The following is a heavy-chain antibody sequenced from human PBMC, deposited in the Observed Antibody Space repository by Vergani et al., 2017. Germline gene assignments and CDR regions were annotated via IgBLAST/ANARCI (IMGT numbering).Heavy chain of an antibody. CDR1: GDSVISTDYH. J-gene: IGHJ4*02. Sequence: QVQLQESGPGLVKPSETLSLTCTVSGDSVISTDYHWGWIRQPPGKGLEWIGSMDYSGSTSYNPSLESRISISFETPKNQFSLRLTSVTAADTAVYYCARWGGYDDLGQNFDYWGQGTLVTVSS. CDR3: ARWGGYDDLGQNFDY. CDR2: MDYSGST. D-gene: IGHD5-12*01. V-gene: IGHV4-39*01.